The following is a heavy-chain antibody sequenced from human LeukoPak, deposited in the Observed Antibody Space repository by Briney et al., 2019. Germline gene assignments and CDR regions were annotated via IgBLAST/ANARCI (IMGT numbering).Heavy chain of an antibody. CDR3: ARDGALWVGDFTFYFDS. J-gene: IGHJ4*02. CDR1: GYTFVAYF. Sequence: ASVKVSCKPSGYTFVAYFMHWVRQAPGQGLEWMGWINPNNGDTDSAQKFKGRVTMTRDTSISTVYMELTRLTSDDTAVYFCARDGALWVGDFTFYFDSWGQGSLVTVSS. V-gene: IGHV1-2*02. D-gene: IGHD3-10*01. CDR2: INPNNGDT.